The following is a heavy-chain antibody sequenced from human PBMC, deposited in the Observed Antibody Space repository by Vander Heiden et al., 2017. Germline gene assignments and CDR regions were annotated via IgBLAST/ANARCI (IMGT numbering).Heavy chain of an antibody. CDR1: GYILTELS. V-gene: IGHV1-24*01. Sequence: QVQLVQSGAEVRKPGASVKVSCKVSGYILTELSLHWVRQAPGKGLEWMGGFDPDDGETIYAQTLQGRVTTTEDTSTNTAYMELSSLRSEETAVYYCATLPYFYDSSTYGSFDFWGQGTLVTVSS. CDR3: ATLPYFYDSSTYGSFDF. J-gene: IGHJ4*02. D-gene: IGHD3-22*01. CDR2: FDPDDGET.